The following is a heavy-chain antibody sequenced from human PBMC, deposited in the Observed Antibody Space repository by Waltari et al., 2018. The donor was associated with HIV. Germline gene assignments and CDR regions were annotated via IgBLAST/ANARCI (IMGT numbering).Heavy chain of an antibody. CDR1: GYLSHANP. CDR3: VRESKLPGEFYPFEY. V-gene: IGHV3-30-3*01. D-gene: IGHD3-10*01. J-gene: IGHJ4*02. Sequence: QVHLVESGGGVVQPGCSLRLSGAASGYLSHANPLHWVRQAPGKGLEWISFISYDGVNQNYADSVKGRFTISRDDSRSRLYLQMNSLRREDTAVYYCVRESKLPGEFYPFEYWGQGTLVTVSS. CDR2: ISYDGVNQ.